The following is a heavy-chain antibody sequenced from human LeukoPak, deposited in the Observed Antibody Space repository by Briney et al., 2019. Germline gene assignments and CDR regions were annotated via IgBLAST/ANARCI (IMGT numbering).Heavy chain of an antibody. J-gene: IGHJ3*02. CDR1: GGSISSYY. CDR3: AREQDDYGDYVDAFDI. CDR2: IYYSGST. D-gene: IGHD4-17*01. V-gene: IGHV4-59*01. Sequence: SETLSLTCTVSGGSISSYYWSWIRQPPGKGLEWIGYIYYSGSTDYNPSLKSRVTISVDTSKNQFSLKLSSVTAADTAVYYCAREQDDYGDYVDAFDIWGQGTMVTVSS.